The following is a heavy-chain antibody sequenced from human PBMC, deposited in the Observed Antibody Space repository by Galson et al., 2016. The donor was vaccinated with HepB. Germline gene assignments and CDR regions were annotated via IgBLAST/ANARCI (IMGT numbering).Heavy chain of an antibody. CDR1: GFAFSHYW. CDR3: ARDMLQMRHCYGGSCYPCYIDS. V-gene: IGHV3-74*01. Sequence: SLRLSCAASGFAFSHYWIHWVRQAPGKAPEWVSRIIWDGRSTSYADSVQGRFTISRDNAESTVYLQMDSLRAEDTAVYYCARDMLQMRHCYGGSCYPCYIDSWGQGTPVTVSS. J-gene: IGHJ4*02. CDR2: IIWDGRST. D-gene: IGHD2-15*01.